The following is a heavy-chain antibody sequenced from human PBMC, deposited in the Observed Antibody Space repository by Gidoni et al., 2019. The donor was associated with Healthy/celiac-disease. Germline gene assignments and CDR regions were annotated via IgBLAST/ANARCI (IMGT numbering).Heavy chain of an antibody. CDR2: ISSSSSTI. CDR1: GFTFSSYS. CDR3: ASNYDSSGVLLD. D-gene: IGHD3-22*01. V-gene: IGHV3-48*02. J-gene: IGHJ4*02. Sequence: EVQLVESGGGLVQPGGSLRLSCAASGFTFSSYSMNWVRQAPGKGLEWVSYISSSSSTIYYADSVKGRFTISRDNAKNSLYLQMNSLRDEDTAVYYCASNYDSSGVLLDWGQGTLVTVSS.